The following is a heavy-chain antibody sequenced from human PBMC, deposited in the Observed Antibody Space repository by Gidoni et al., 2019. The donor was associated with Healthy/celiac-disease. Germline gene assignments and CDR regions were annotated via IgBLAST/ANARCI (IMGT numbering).Heavy chain of an antibody. V-gene: IGHV3-21*01. J-gene: IGHJ4*02. CDR2: ISSSSSYI. Sequence: EVQLVESGGGLVKPGGSLRLSCAASGFPFSSYSMNWVRQAPGKGLEWVSSISSSSSYIYYADSVKGRFTISRDNAKNSLYLQMNSLRAEDTAVYYCARIQRTSDTGDYWGQGTLVTVSS. CDR3: ARIQRTSDTGDY. CDR1: GFPFSSYS. D-gene: IGHD2-2*01.